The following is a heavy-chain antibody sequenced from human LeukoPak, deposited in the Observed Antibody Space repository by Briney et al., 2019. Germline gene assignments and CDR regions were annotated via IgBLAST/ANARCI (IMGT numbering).Heavy chain of an antibody. CDR2: ISSSSSYI. CDR1: GFTFSSYS. CDR3: ARGVGATGY. D-gene: IGHD1-26*01. J-gene: IGHJ4*02. Sequence: GGSLRLSCAASGFTFSSYSMNWVRQALGKGLEWVSSISSSSSYIYYADSVKGRLTISRDNAKNSLYLQMNSLRAEDTAVYYCARGVGATGYWGQGTLVTVSS. V-gene: IGHV3-21*01.